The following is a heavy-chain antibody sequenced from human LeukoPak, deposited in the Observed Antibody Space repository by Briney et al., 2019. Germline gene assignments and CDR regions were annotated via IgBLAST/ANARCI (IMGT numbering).Heavy chain of an antibody. J-gene: IGHJ4*02. Sequence: GGSLRLSCAASGFTFSDYYMSWIRQAPGKGLEWVGRTKTKANSYTTEYAASVKGRFTISRDDSKNSLYLQMNSLKSEDTAVYYCARGFRSFDSWGQGTLVTVSS. CDR1: GFTFSDYY. V-gene: IGHV3-72*01. CDR2: TKTKANSYTT. D-gene: IGHD2-15*01. CDR3: ARGFRSFDS.